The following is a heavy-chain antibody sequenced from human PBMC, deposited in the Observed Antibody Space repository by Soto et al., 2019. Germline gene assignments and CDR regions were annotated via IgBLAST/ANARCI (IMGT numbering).Heavy chain of an antibody. Sequence: ASVKVSCKASGYTFTSYYMHWVRQAPGQGLEWMGIINPSGGSTSYAQKFQGRVTMTRDTSTSTVYMELSSLRSEDTAVYYCARIGFITITAGGMDVWGQGTRVTVSS. V-gene: IGHV1-46*01. J-gene: IGHJ6*02. CDR2: INPSGGST. D-gene: IGHD3-16*01. CDR1: GYTFTSYY. CDR3: ARIGFITITAGGMDV.